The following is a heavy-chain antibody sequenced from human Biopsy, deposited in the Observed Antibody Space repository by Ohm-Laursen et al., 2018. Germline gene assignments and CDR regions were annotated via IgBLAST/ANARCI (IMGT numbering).Heavy chain of an antibody. V-gene: IGHV4-59*01. CDR1: GGPITGYE. D-gene: IGHD3-3*01. Sequence: PSETLSLTCSVSGGPITGYEWSWIRLAPGKALEWIGYIYYSGGTKYNPSLESRVTFSVDMSKSQFSLKLYSVTAADTAVYYCARVEARTYDDLDIWGQGTLVAVSA. J-gene: IGHJ3*02. CDR3: ARVEARTYDDLDI. CDR2: IYYSGGT.